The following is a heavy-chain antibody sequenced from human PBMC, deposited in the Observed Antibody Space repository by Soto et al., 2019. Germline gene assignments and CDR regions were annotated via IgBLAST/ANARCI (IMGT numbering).Heavy chain of an antibody. CDR2: IFANGHT. J-gene: IGHJ4*02. CDR1: GGSISEKY. V-gene: IGHV4-4*07. Sequence: KPSETLSLTCIVSGGSISEKYWNWVRQPPGKGLEWIGLIFANGHTDYNPSLKSRVTMSIDRTRNQFSLKLSSVTAADMAVYYCARGGGYDSFDYWGQGVLVTVSS. CDR3: ARGGGYDSFDY. D-gene: IGHD5-12*01.